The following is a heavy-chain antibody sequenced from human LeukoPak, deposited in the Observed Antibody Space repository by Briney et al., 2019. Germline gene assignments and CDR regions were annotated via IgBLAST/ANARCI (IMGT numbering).Heavy chain of an antibody. CDR2: ITPSSSYI. Sequence: GGSLRLSCAASGFTFSDYSINWVRQAPGKGLEWVSSITPSSSYIYYADSVKGRFTISRDNAKNSLYLQMNSLGAEDTAVYYCVRLRRNSDSSGYHYYYDYWGQGTLVTVSS. CDR1: GFTFSDYS. D-gene: IGHD3-22*01. V-gene: IGHV3-21*01. J-gene: IGHJ4*02. CDR3: VRLRRNSDSSGYHYYYDY.